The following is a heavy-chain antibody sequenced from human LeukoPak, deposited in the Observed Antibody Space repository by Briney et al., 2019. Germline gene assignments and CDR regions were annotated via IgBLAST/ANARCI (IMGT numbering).Heavy chain of an antibody. CDR3: ARRAGYTSSWYEY. Sequence: SETLSLTCTVSSGSVNSGSYYWNWIRQPPGKGLEWIGYIYYSGSTNYSPSLKSRVTISLDTAKNQLSLKLSSVTAADTAVYYCARRAGYTSSWYEYWGQGTLVTVSS. V-gene: IGHV4-61*01. CDR2: IYYSGST. J-gene: IGHJ4*02. D-gene: IGHD6-13*01. CDR1: SGSVNSGSYY.